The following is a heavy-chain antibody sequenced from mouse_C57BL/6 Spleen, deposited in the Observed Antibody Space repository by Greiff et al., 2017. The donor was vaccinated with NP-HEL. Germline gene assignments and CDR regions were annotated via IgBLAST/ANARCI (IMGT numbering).Heavy chain of an antibody. CDR2: IDPSDSYT. D-gene: IGHD1-1*02. V-gene: IGHV1-69*01. CDR3: ARRDLLSDY. CDR1: GYTFTSYW. Sequence: QVQLQQSGAELVMPGASVKLSCKASGYTFTSYWMHWVKQRPGQGLEWIGEIDPSDSYTNYNQKFKGKSTLTVDKSSSTAYMQLSSLTSEDSAVYYCARRDLLSDYWGQGTTLTVSS. J-gene: IGHJ2*01.